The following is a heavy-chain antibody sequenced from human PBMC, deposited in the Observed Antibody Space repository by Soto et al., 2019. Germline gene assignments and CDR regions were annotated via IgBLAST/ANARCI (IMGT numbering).Heavy chain of an antibody. CDR2: IYYSGST. D-gene: IGHD2-15*01. CDR1: GGSISSGGYY. J-gene: IGHJ4*02. V-gene: IGHV4-31*03. CDR3: ARNMGYCSGGSCSHFNFDY. Sequence: SETLSLTCTVSGGSISSGGYYWSWIRQHPGKGLEWIGYIYYSGSTYYNPSLKSRVTISVDTSKNQFSLKLSSVTAADTAVYYCARNMGYCSGGSCSHFNFDYWGQGTLVTVSS.